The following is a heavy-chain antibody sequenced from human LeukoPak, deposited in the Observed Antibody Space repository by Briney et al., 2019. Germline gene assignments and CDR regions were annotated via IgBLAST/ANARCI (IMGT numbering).Heavy chain of an antibody. V-gene: IGHV3-23*01. CDR1: GFTFSSYA. Sequence: PGGSLRLSCAASGFTFSSYAMSWVRQAPGKGLEWVSAISGSGGSTYYADSVKGRFTISRDNSKNTLYLQMNSLRAEDTAVYYCAKVSFREHYYDSSGPEGAYWGQGTLVTVPS. J-gene: IGHJ4*02. CDR3: AKVSFREHYYDSSGPEGAY. D-gene: IGHD3-22*01. CDR2: ISGSGGST.